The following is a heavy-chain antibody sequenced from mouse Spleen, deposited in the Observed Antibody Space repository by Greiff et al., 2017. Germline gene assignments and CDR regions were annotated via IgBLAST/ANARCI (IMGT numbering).Heavy chain of an antibody. J-gene: IGHJ1*03. CDR2: INPYNGGT. Sequence: EVQLQQSGPELVKPGASVKIPCKASGYTFTDYNMDWVKQSHGKSLEWIGVINPYNGGTSYNQKFKGKATLTVDKSSSTAYMELNSLTSEDSAVYYCARSSNYDWYFDVWGTGTTVTVSS. D-gene: IGHD2-5*01. CDR3: ARSSNYDWYFDV. V-gene: IGHV1-19*01. CDR1: GYTFTDYN.